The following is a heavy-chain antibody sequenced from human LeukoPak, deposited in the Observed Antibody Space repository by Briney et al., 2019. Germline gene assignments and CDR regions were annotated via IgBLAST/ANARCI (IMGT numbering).Heavy chain of an antibody. D-gene: IGHD3-22*01. CDR2: IYYSGST. CDR1: GGSISSYY. Sequence: SETLSLTCTVSGGSISSYYWSWIRQPPGKGLEWIGYIYYSGSTNYNPSLKSRVTISVDTSKNQFSLKLSSVTAADTAVYYCARAPYYYDSSGYYHYYYYYMDVWGKGTTVTVSS. J-gene: IGHJ6*03. CDR3: ARAPYYYDSSGYYHYYYYYMDV. V-gene: IGHV4-59*01.